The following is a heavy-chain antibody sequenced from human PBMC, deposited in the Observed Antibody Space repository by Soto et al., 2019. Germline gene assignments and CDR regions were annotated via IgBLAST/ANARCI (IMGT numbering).Heavy chain of an antibody. J-gene: IGHJ6*02. Sequence: GGSLRLSCAASGFTFSSYAMSWVRQAPGKGLEWVSAISGSGGSTYYADSVKGRFTISRDNSKNTLYLQMNSLRAEDTAVYYCARDRGPPARLVPWKYYYGMDVWGQGTTVTVSS. CDR1: GFTFSSYA. V-gene: IGHV3-23*01. CDR2: ISGSGGST. CDR3: ARDRGPPARLVPWKYYYGMDV. D-gene: IGHD6-19*01.